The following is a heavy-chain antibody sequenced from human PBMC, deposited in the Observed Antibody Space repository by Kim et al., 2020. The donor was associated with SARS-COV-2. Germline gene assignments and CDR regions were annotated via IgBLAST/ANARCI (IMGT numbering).Heavy chain of an antibody. Sequence: GGSLRLSCAASGFTFSNSWMHWVRQAPGKGLVWVSSINQDGSATSLADSVNGRFTISRDNAKNSLYLQMNSLRAEDTAVYYCARDPTSAFD. V-gene: IGHV3-7*01. CDR1: GFTFSNSW. J-gene: IGHJ5*01. CDR2: INQDGSAT. CDR3: ARDPTSAFD.